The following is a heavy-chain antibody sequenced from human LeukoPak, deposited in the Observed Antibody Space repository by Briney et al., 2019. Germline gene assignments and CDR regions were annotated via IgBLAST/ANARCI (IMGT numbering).Heavy chain of an antibody. J-gene: IGHJ6*02. D-gene: IGHD5-18*01. CDR1: GSTFSSYA. Sequence: SVKVSCKASGSTFSSYAISWVRQAPGQGLEWMGRIIPVLNITTYAQKFQGSVTITADTSTSTVYMELSSLRSEETAVYYCARDQGLTAPPPYGLDVWGQGTTVIVSS. CDR3: ARDQGLTAPPPYGLDV. CDR2: IIPVLNIT. V-gene: IGHV1-69*04.